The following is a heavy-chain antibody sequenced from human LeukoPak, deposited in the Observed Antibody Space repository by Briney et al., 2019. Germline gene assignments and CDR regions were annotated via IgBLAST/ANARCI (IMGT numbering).Heavy chain of an antibody. CDR3: ARARGLYYYDSSGYIIDY. Sequence: SDTLSLTCTVSGGSISTSTYWGWIRQPPGKGLEWVGYIYYSETTYYNPSLKSRVTISVDTSKNKFSLKLSSVTAADTAVYYCARARGLYYYDSSGYIIDYWGQGTLVTVSS. D-gene: IGHD3-22*01. J-gene: IGHJ4*02. CDR1: GGSISTSTY. CDR2: IYYSETT. V-gene: IGHV4-39*07.